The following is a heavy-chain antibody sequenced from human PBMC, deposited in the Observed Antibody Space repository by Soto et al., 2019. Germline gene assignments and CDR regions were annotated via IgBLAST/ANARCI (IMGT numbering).Heavy chain of an antibody. V-gene: IGHV4-34*01. J-gene: IGHJ5*02. Sequence: SETLSLTCAVYGGSFSGYYWSWIRQPPGKGLEWIGEINHSGSTNYNPSLKSRVTISVDTSKNQFSLKLSSVTAADTALYYCARGQSIAAAGTRWFDPWGQGTLVTVSS. D-gene: IGHD6-13*01. CDR2: INHSGST. CDR3: ARGQSIAAAGTRWFDP. CDR1: GGSFSGYY.